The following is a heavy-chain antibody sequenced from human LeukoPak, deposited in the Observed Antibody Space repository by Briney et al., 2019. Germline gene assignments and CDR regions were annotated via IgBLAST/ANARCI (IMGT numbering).Heavy chain of an antibody. CDR3: ARGIESYGDYGY. V-gene: IGHV4-59*01. CDR2: MYNSGST. Sequence: SQTLSLTCTVSGGSISGSYWSWIREPPGKGLEWIAYMYNSGSTNYNPSLKSRVTISIDTSKNQFSLKLSSLTAADTAIYYCARGIESYGDYGYWGQGILVTVSS. D-gene: IGHD4-17*01. CDR1: GGSISGSY. J-gene: IGHJ4*02.